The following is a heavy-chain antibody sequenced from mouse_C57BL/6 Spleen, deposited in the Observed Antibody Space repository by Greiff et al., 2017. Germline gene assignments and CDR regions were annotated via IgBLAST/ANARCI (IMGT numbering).Heavy chain of an antibody. CDR1: GSTFSSYG. Sequence: EVQGVESGGDLVKPGGSLKLSCAASGSTFSSYGMSWVRQTPDKRLEWVATISSGGSYTYYPDSVKGRFTISRDNAKNTLYLQMSSLKSEDTAMYYCARLWCDAMDYWGEGTSVTVSS. CDR2: ISSGGSYT. V-gene: IGHV5-6*01. D-gene: IGHD1-1*02. J-gene: IGHJ4*01. CDR3: ARLWCDAMDY.